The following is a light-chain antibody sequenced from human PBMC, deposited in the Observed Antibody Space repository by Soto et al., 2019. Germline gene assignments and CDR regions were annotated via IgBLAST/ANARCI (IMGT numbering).Light chain of an antibody. CDR3: QQRSNWPPEFT. CDR2: DAS. V-gene: IGKV3-11*01. Sequence: EIVLTQSPATLSFSPLERSTLSCRASQSVSSYLAWYQQKPGQAPRLLIYDASNRATGIPARFSGSGSGTDFTLTISSLEPEDFAVYYCQQRSNWPPEFTFGPGTKVD. J-gene: IGKJ3*01. CDR1: QSVSSY.